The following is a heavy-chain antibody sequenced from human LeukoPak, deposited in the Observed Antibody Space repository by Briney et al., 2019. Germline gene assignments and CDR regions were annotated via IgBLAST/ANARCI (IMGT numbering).Heavy chain of an antibody. Sequence: GGSLRLSCAASGFTFSGSAMHWVRQASGKGLEWVGRIRSKANSYATAYAASVKGRFTISRDDAKNTAYLQMTSLKTEDTAVYYCRAYCGGDCYLPHDAFDIWGQGTMVTVSS. CDR3: RAYCGGDCYLPHDAFDI. V-gene: IGHV3-73*01. J-gene: IGHJ3*02. CDR1: GFTFSGSA. D-gene: IGHD2-21*02. CDR2: IRSKANSYAT.